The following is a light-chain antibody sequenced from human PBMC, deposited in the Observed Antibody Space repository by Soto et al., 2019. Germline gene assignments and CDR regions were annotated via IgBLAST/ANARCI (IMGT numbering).Light chain of an antibody. Sequence: TVFETSPGTRSLSRGDKATHSCRASQSVSSSYLAWYQQKPGQAPRLLIYGASSRATGIPDGLSGSGSGTDFTLTISSLEPEDFSVYYCQQHGSSPVAFG. CDR3: QQHGSSPVA. CDR1: QSVSSSY. CDR2: GAS. J-gene: IGKJ5*01. V-gene: IGKV3-20*01.